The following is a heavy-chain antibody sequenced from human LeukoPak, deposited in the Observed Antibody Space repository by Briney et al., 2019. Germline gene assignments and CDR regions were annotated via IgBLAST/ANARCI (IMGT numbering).Heavy chain of an antibody. J-gene: IGHJ4*02. CDR1: GFTFSSYA. Sequence: GGSLRLSCSASGFTFSSYAMHWVRQAPGKGLEYVSAISSNEGSTYYADSVKGRFTISRDNSKNTLYLQMSSLRPEDTAVYYCVKGIVVVTARAFDYWGQGTLVTVSS. D-gene: IGHD2-21*02. CDR2: ISSNEGST. V-gene: IGHV3-64D*06. CDR3: VKGIVVVTARAFDY.